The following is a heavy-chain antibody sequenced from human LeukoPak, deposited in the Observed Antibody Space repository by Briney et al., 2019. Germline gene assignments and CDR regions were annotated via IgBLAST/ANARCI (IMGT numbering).Heavy chain of an antibody. D-gene: IGHD3-10*01. J-gene: IGHJ4*02. V-gene: IGHV4-59*08. CDR2: IYYRGST. Sequence: PSETLSLTCTVSGDSIINYYWSWIRQSPGKGLEWIGYIYYRGSTKYNPSLKSRVTISVDTSKNQFSLKLSSVTAADTAVYYCARHRGSGSPYFDYWGQGTLVTVSS. CDR3: ARHRGSGSPYFDY. CDR1: GDSIINYY.